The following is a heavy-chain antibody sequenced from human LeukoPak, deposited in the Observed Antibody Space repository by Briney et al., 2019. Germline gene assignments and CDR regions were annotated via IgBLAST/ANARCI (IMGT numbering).Heavy chain of an antibody. D-gene: IGHD1-26*01. CDR1: GFTLSSYA. CDR3: AKRGAEVGATVAPGDY. J-gene: IGHJ4*02. CDR2: ISGSGSA. Sequence: GGSLRLSCAASGFTLSSYAMNWVRQAPGKGLEWVSAISGSGSAYYADSVKGRFTISRDNSKNTLYLQMNSLRAEDTAVYYCAKRGAEVGATVAPGDYWGQGTLLTASS. V-gene: IGHV3-23*01.